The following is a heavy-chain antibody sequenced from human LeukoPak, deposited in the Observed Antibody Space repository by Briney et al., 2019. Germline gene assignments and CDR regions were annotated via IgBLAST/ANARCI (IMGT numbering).Heavy chain of an antibody. J-gene: IGHJ4*02. D-gene: IGHD2-21*01. Sequence: PSETLSLTCTVSGCSVSSGCYYWSWIRQPPGKGLEWFGYICYDGNTNHNLSLKSQVITSLDTSKNKYSLKLTSVTAADTAVYYCAREKNSGRGQACDYWGRGILVTVSS. CDR1: GCSVSSGCYY. CDR2: ICYDGNT. V-gene: IGHV4-61*01. CDR3: AREKNSGRGQACDY.